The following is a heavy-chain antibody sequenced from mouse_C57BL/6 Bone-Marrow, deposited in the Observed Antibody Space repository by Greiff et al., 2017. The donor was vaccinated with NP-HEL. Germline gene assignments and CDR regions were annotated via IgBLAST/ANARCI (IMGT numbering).Heavy chain of an antibody. Sequence: VQLKQSGAELVRPGTSVKVSCKASGYAFTNYLIEWVKQRPGQGLEWIGVINPGSGGTNYNEKFKGKATLTADKSSSTAYMQLSSLTSEDSAVYFCARSKIYYDFDYWGQGTTLTVSS. CDR1: GYAFTNYL. CDR3: ARSKIYYDFDY. J-gene: IGHJ2*01. V-gene: IGHV1-54*01. D-gene: IGHD2-4*01. CDR2: INPGSGGT.